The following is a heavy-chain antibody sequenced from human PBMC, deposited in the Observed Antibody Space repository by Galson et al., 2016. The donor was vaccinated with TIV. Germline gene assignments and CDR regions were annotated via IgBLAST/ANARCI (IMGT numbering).Heavy chain of an antibody. Sequence: SVKVSCRASGYTFTGYYMHWVRQAPGQGLEWMGWINPDSGDTNYSQKFQGRVTMTRDTSINPAYMELSNQKSDDTAVYYCARDPSPVTTSPFDIWGQGTMVTVSS. CDR3: ARDPSPVTTSPFDI. CDR1: GYTFTGYY. CDR2: INPDSGDT. V-gene: IGHV1-2*02. D-gene: IGHD4-17*01. J-gene: IGHJ3*02.